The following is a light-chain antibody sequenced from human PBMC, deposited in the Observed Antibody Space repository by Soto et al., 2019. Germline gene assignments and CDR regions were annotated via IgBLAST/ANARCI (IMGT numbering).Light chain of an antibody. CDR1: SSDVGGYNY. J-gene: IGLJ1*01. V-gene: IGLV2-14*01. CDR3: SSYTSSSFYV. CDR2: DVS. Sequence: QSVLTQPASVSGSPGQSITISCTGTSSDVGGYNYVSWYQQHPGKAPKLMIYDVSNRPSGVSNRFSGSKSGNTASLTISGLKDEDEADYYCSSYTSSSFYVFGTGTKVTVL.